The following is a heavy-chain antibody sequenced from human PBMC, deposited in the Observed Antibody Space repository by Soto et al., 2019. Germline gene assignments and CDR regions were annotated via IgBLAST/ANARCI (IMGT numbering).Heavy chain of an antibody. CDR1: GFTFSSYA. D-gene: IGHD6-19*01. Sequence: GGSLRLSCAASGFTFSSYAMHWVRQAPGKGLEWVAVISYDGSNKYYADSVKGRFTISRDNSKNTLYLQMNSLRAEDTAVYYCARPVYSGWRYYYYYGMDVWGQGTTVTVSS. V-gene: IGHV3-30-3*01. J-gene: IGHJ6*02. CDR2: ISYDGSNK. CDR3: ARPVYSGWRYYYYYGMDV.